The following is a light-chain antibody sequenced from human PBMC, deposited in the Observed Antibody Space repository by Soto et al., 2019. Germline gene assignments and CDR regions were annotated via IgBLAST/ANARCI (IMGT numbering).Light chain of an antibody. CDR2: EVS. Sequence: QSVLTQPASVSGSPGQSITISCTGTSSDVGGYKYVSWYQQHPDKAPKLIIFEVSNRPSGISSRFSGSKSGDTASLTISGLQAEDEAEYYCSLYTSDSTYVFGTGTKVTVL. CDR1: SSDVGGYKY. V-gene: IGLV2-14*01. CDR3: SLYTSDSTYV. J-gene: IGLJ1*01.